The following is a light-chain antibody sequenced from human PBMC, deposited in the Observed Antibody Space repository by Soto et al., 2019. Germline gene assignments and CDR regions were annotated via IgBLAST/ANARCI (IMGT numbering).Light chain of an antibody. CDR3: QQYNNWPPSYT. Sequence: EIVMTQSPATLSVSPGERATLSCRASQSVRSNLAWYQQKPGQAPRPLIYGASTRATGIPARFSGSGSGTEFTLTISSLQSGDFAVYYCQQYNNWPPSYTFGQGTKLEIK. CDR2: GAS. V-gene: IGKV3-15*01. CDR1: QSVRSN. J-gene: IGKJ2*01.